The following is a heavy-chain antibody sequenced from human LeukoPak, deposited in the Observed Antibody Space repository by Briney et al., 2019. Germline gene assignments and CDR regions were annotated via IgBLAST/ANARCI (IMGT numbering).Heavy chain of an antibody. CDR1: GFTFSSYG. Sequence: GGSPRLSCAASGFTFSSYGMHWVRQAPGKGLEWVAVIWYDGSNKYYTDSVKGRFTISRENSKNTLYLQMNSLRAEDTAVYYCARDRAYDSSGYHYWGQGTLVTVSS. D-gene: IGHD3-22*01. V-gene: IGHV3-33*08. J-gene: IGHJ4*02. CDR3: ARDRAYDSSGYHY. CDR2: IWYDGSNK.